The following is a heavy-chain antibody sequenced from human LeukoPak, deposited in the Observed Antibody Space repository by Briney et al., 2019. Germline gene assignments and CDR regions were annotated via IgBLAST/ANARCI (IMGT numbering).Heavy chain of an antibody. CDR2: INHSGST. Sequence: SETLSLTCGVYGGSFSGYYWRSRRQPPGKGLEWIGEINHSGSTNYNPPLKSRVTISVDTSKNQFSLKLSSVTAADTAVYYCARLTGYMIEDYFDYWGQGTLVTVSS. CDR1: GGSFSGYY. CDR3: ARLTGYMIEDYFDY. V-gene: IGHV4-34*01. D-gene: IGHD3-22*01. J-gene: IGHJ4*02.